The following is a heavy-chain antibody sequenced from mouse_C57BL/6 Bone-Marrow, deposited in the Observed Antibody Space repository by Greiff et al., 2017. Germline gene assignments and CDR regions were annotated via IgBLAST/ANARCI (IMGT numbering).Heavy chain of an antibody. V-gene: IGHV1-53*01. J-gene: IGHJ1*03. CDR1: GYTFTSYW. CDR2: INPSNGGT. D-gene: IGHD1-1*01. Sequence: QVQLQQPGTELVKPGASVKLSCKASGYTFTSYWMHWVKQRPGQGLEWIGNINPSNGGTNYNEKFKSKATLAVDKSSSTAYMQLSSLTSEDSAVYYCARTLLFSWYFDVWGTGTTVTVSS. CDR3: ARTLLFSWYFDV.